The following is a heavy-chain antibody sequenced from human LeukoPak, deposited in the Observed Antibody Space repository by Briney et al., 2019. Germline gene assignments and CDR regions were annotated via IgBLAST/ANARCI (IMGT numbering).Heavy chain of an antibody. CDR1: GFTFSSYW. Sequence: GGSLRLSCAASGFTFSSYWMSWVRQAPGKGLEWVSGISGSGAGTYYADSVKGRFTISRDNSKNTLYLQMNSLRAEDTAVYYCAKMVREFYTISYYFDYWGQGTLVTVSS. J-gene: IGHJ4*02. CDR3: AKMVREFYTISYYFDY. D-gene: IGHD2-8*01. V-gene: IGHV3-23*01. CDR2: ISGSGAGT.